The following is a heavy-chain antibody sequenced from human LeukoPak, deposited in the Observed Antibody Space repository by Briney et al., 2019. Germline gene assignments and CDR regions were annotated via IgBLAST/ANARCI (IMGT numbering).Heavy chain of an antibody. Sequence: GGSLRLSCAVSGFTFSSYAMSWVRQAPGKGLEWVSGISGSGGSTYYADSVKGRFTISRDNSKNTLYLLMNSLRAEDTAVYYCAKDRSSSWYVAGGFDYWGQGTLVTVSS. CDR2: ISGSGGST. CDR1: GFTFSSYA. J-gene: IGHJ4*02. CDR3: AKDRSSSWYVAGGFDY. V-gene: IGHV3-23*01. D-gene: IGHD6-13*01.